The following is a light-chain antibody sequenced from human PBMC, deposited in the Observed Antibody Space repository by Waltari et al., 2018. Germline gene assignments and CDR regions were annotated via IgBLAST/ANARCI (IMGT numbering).Light chain of an antibody. CDR2: AAS. CDR3: QQYDSLPRT. CDR1: HDISDY. V-gene: IGKV1-33*01. Sequence: IQMTQSPVSLSASVGATVNITCQASHDISDYLGWYQQRPGDVPRLLIYAASTLKTGVPSRFAGSGSGTHFSLSIRGLQTEDMGTYFCQQYDSLPRTFGQGTKV. J-gene: IGKJ2*01.